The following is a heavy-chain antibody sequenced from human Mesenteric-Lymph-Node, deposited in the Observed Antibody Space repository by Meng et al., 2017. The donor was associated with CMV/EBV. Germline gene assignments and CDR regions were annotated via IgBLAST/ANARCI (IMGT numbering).Heavy chain of an antibody. Sequence: GGSLRLSCAASGFTVSSNYMSWVRQAPGKGLEWVSVIYSGGSTYYADSVKGRFTISRDNSKNTLYLQMNSLRAEDMALYYCAKDINSSGWYGAFDIWGQGTMVTVSS. J-gene: IGHJ3*02. CDR3: AKDINSSGWYGAFDI. CDR2: IYSGGST. D-gene: IGHD6-19*01. V-gene: IGHV3-53*05. CDR1: GFTVSSNY.